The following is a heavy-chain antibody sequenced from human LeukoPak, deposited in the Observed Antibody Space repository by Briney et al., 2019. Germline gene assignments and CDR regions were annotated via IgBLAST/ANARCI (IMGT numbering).Heavy chain of an antibody. J-gene: IGHJ4*02. CDR3: ARSQVRVAYFDY. V-gene: IGHV4-38-2*02. D-gene: IGHD2-21*01. CDR1: GYSISSGYY. Sequence: PSETLSLTCTVSGYSISSGYYWGWIRQPPGKGLEWIGSIYHSGSTYYNPSLKSRVTISVDTSKNQFSLKLSSVTAADTAVYYCARSQVRVAYFDYWGQGTLVTVSS. CDR2: IYHSGST.